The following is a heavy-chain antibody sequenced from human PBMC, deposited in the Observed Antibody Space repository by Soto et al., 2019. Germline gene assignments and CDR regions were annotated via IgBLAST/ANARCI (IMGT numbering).Heavy chain of an antibody. CDR2: ISGSGGSI. V-gene: IGHV3-23*01. J-gene: IGHJ4*02. D-gene: IGHD2-15*01. Sequence: GGSLRLSCAASGFTFSSYSMNWVRQAPGKGTEWVSYISGSGGSIYYADSVKGRFTISRENSKNTLYLQMNSLRAEDAAVYYCAKDLVGSNADYYDYWGQGTLVNVSS. CDR3: AKDLVGSNADYYDY. CDR1: GFTFSSYS.